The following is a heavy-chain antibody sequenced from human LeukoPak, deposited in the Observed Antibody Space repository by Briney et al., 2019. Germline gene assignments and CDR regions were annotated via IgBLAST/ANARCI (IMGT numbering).Heavy chain of an antibody. CDR2: ISDSGGST. Sequence: GGSLRLSCAASGFTFXTXXXSXAXXXPGXXLXWVSAISDSGGSTFYADSVKGRFTISRDNYKNTLYLQMNSLRVEDSAVYYCAKLLDNSASGSWGQGTLVTVSS. D-gene: IGHD3-10*01. CDR1: GFTFXTXX. J-gene: IGHJ4*02. V-gene: IGHV3-23*01. CDR3: AKLLDNSASGS.